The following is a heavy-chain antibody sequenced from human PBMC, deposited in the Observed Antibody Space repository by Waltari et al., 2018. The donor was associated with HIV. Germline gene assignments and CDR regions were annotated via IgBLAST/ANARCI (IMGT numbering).Heavy chain of an antibody. CDR1: GFTFDDYA. CDR3: AKETYYYGSGIYYYYYYGMDV. D-gene: IGHD3-10*01. J-gene: IGHJ6*02. CDR2: ISWNSGSI. Sequence: EVQLVESGGGLVQPGRSLRLSCAASGFTFDDYAIHWVRQAPGKGLEWVSGISWNSGSIGYADSVKGRFTISRDNAKNSLYLQMNSLRAEDTALYYCAKETYYYGSGIYYYYYYGMDVWGQGTTVTVSS. V-gene: IGHV3-9*01.